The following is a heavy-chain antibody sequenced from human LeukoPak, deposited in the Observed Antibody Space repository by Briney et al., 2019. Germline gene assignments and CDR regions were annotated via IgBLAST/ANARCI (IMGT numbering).Heavy chain of an antibody. D-gene: IGHD4-23*01. J-gene: IGHJ4*02. CDR2: ISSSGSTI. V-gene: IGHV3-48*03. Sequence: GGSLRLSCAASGFTFNSYEMHWVRQAPGKGLEWVSYISSSGSTIYYADSVKGRFTISRDNAKNSLYLQMNSLRAEDTAVYYCVRDYGGSSPFDYWGQGTLVTVSS. CDR3: VRDYGGSSPFDY. CDR1: GFTFNSYE.